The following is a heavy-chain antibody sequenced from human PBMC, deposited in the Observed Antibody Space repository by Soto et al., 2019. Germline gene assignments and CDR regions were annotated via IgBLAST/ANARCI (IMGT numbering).Heavy chain of an antibody. CDR2: IFHSGST. V-gene: IGHV4-4*02. D-gene: IGHD3-10*01. CDR3: ARVDYVYGSGYFDS. J-gene: IGHJ4*02. CDR1: GGSISSTYW. Sequence: SETLSLTCVVSGGSISSTYWWSWVRQPPGKGLEWIGEIFHSGSTNYNPSLKTRVTISLDKSKNQFSLNLSSVTAADTAVYYCARVDYVYGSGYFDSWGQGTPVTVSS.